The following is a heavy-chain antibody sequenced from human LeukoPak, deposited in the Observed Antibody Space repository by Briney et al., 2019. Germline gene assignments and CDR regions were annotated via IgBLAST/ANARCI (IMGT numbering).Heavy chain of an antibody. D-gene: IGHD4-17*01. J-gene: IGHJ4*02. Sequence: RPSETLSLTCTVSGGSINNYYWSWIRQPPGKGLEWIGYIHYSGSTHYNPSLKSRVTISVDTSKNQFSLKLSSVTAADTAVYYCARDIGYGDYVLGTYEYWGQGTLVTVSS. V-gene: IGHV4-59*12. CDR2: IHYSGST. CDR1: GGSINNYY. CDR3: ARDIGYGDYVLGTYEY.